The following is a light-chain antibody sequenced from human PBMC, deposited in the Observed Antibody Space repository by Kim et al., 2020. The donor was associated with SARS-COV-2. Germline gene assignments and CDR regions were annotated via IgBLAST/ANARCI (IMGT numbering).Light chain of an antibody. V-gene: IGKV1-5*03. CDR2: KAS. CDR1: QSISSW. CDR3: QQYNSYVWT. J-gene: IGKJ1*01. Sequence: ASVGDRVTITCRASQSISSWLAWYQQKPGKAPKLLIYKASSLESGVPSRVSGSGSGTEFTLTISSLQPDDFATYYCQQYNSYVWTFGQGTKVDIK.